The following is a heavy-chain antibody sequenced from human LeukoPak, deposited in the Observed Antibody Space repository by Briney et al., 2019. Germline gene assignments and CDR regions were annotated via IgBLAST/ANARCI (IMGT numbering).Heavy chain of an antibody. J-gene: IGHJ4*02. Sequence: SETLSLTCTVSGGSISSGGYYWSWIRQPPGKGLEWIGYIYHSGSTYYNPSLKSRVTISVDRSKNQFSLKLSSATAADTAVYYCARVSIVVVILDYWGQGTLVTVSS. CDR1: GGSISSGGYY. CDR3: ARVSIVVVILDY. V-gene: IGHV4-30-2*01. CDR2: IYHSGST. D-gene: IGHD3-22*01.